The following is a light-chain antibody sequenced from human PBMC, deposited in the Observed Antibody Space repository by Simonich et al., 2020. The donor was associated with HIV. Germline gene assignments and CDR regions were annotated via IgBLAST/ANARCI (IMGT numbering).Light chain of an antibody. CDR1: SSDGGSYNL. CDR2: EDS. V-gene: IGLV2-14*02. J-gene: IGLJ3*02. CDR3: AAWDDSLNGPV. Sequence: QSALTQPASVSGSPGQSITISCTGTSSDGGSYNLVSWYQQHPGKAPKLMISEDSRRPSGVSNRFSGSKSGNTASLAISGLQSEDEADYYCAAWDDSLNGPVFGGGTKLTVL.